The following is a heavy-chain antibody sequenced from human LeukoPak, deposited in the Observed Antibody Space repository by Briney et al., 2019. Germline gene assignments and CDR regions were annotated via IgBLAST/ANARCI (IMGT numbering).Heavy chain of an antibody. CDR3: ARDHFDRSSWYSLGYFAY. CDR2: IYHSGST. CDR1: GGSISSSYW. D-gene: IGHD6-13*01. V-gene: IGHV4-4*02. J-gene: IGHJ4*02. Sequence: PSETLSLTCAVSGGSISSSYWWTWVRQPPGKGLEWIGEIYHSGSTNYNPSLKSRVTISVDKSKNQFSLELNSVTAADTAVYYCARDHFDRSSWYSLGYFAYWGQGTLVTVSS.